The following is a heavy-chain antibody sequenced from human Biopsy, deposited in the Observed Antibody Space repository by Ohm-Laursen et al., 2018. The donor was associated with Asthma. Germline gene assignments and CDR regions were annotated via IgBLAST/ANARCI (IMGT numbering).Heavy chain of an antibody. J-gene: IGHJ4*02. CDR3: SREEPTSGWYQGSILR. Sequence: SLRLSCAASGFTFSSYGMHWVRQAPGKGLEWVACISYDGSNKYYADSVKGRSTISRDNSKNTLYLQMNSLRAEDTAVYYCSREEPTSGWYQGSILRWGQGTLVTISS. CDR1: GFTFSSYG. CDR2: ISYDGSNK. V-gene: IGHV3-30*03. D-gene: IGHD6-19*01.